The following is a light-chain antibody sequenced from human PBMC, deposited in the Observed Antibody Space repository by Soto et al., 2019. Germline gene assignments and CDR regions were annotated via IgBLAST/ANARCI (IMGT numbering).Light chain of an antibody. V-gene: IGLV1-44*01. CDR3: AAWDDSLSGLV. Sequence: QSVLTQPPSASGTPGQRVTISCSGSSSNIGSNIVNWYQQLPGTAPKLLIYTHNQRPSGVPDRFSGSKSGTSASLAISGLQSEDEAGYFCAAWDDSLSGLVFGGGTKLTVL. CDR2: THN. CDR1: SSNIGSNI. J-gene: IGLJ2*01.